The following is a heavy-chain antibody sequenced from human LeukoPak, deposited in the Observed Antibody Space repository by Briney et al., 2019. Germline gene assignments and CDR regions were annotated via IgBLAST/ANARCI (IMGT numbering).Heavy chain of an antibody. D-gene: IGHD6-19*01. CDR3: ARMSSNGWYDY. CDR2: IYSSGSS. V-gene: IGHV4-61*01. J-gene: IGHJ4*02. CDR1: GGSVSSVNYY. Sequence: PSETLSLTCTVSGGSVSSVNYYWSWIRQPPGKGLEWIGDIYSSGSSNYDPSLNSRVIISIDTSQNQFSLKLTSVTAADTAVYYCARMSSNGWYDYWGQGTLVTVSS.